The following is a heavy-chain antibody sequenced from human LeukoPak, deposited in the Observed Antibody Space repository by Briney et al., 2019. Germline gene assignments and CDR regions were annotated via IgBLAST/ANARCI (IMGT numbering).Heavy chain of an antibody. Sequence: GGSLRLFCAASGFTFSSYWMHWVRQAPGKGLVWVSRINSDGSSTSYADSVKGRFTISRDNANNALYLRMNSLRAEDTAVYYCARSCSAGTCYVDYWGQGTLVTVSS. CDR1: GFTFSSYW. CDR3: ARSCSAGTCYVDY. CDR2: INSDGSST. V-gene: IGHV3-74*01. D-gene: IGHD2-15*01. J-gene: IGHJ4*02.